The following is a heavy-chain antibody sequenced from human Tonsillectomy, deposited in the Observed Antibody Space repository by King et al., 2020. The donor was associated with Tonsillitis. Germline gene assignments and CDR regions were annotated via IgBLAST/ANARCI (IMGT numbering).Heavy chain of an antibody. CDR2: ISGGSSYT. V-gene: IGHV3-11*05. J-gene: IGHJ5*02. CDR3: ARGATYWRGA. CDR1: GFTFSDYY. Sequence: VQLVESGGGLVKPGGSLRLSCAASGFTFSDYYVSWIRQAPGKGLEWVSYISGGSSYTNYAASVKGRFTISRDNAKNSLYLQMNSLRAEDTAIYYCARGATYWRGAWGQGTLVTVSS. D-gene: IGHD1-26*01.